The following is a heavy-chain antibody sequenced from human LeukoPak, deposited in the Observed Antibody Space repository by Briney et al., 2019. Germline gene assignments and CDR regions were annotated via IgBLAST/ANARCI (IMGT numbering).Heavy chain of an antibody. CDR3: ARNFHRRLYDSSGYYPY. Sequence: GGSLRLSCAASGFTFSSYSMNWVRQAPGKGLECASYISSSSTTIYYADSVKGRFTISRDNAKNSLYLQMNSLRAEDTAVYYCARNFHRRLYDSSGYYPYWGQGTLVTVSS. CDR1: GFTFSSYS. CDR2: ISSSSTTI. D-gene: IGHD3-22*01. J-gene: IGHJ4*02. V-gene: IGHV3-48*01.